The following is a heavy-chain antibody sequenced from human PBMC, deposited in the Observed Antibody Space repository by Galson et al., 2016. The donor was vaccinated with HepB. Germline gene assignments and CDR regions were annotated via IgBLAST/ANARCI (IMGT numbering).Heavy chain of an antibody. CDR2: VSYSGSF. J-gene: IGHJ4*02. V-gene: IGHV4-31*03. CDR3: ARDDPPGPFDF. CDR1: GASIGAGVFC. Sequence: QVQLQESGPGLVRPSHTLSLTCTVTGASIGAGVFCWNWIRQKPGRGLEWIGCVSYSGSFSYNPSLQNRVSISLGTHKGQVCLKLKSITAADTAIYYCARDDPPGPFDFWGQGTPVAVS.